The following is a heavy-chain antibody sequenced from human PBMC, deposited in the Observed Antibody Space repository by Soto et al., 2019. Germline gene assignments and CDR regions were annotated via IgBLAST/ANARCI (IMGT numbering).Heavy chain of an antibody. CDR2: INPNNGGT. Sequence: ASVKVSFTSSGSTFTGDFIHWGRPAPGQGFEWMGWINPNNGGTNYAQKFQCRVAMTRDTSISTAYMELSSLRSDDTAVYYCARGTRIAAAPYYYYGMDVWGQGTTVNVS. CDR1: GSTFTGDF. J-gene: IGHJ6*02. CDR3: ARGTRIAAAPYYYYGMDV. V-gene: IGHV1-2*02. D-gene: IGHD6-13*01.